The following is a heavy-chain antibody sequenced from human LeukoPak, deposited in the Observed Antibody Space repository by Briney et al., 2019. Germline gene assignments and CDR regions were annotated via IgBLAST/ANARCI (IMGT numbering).Heavy chain of an antibody. CDR1: GYTFTSYD. D-gene: IGHD1-7*01. Sequence: VASVKVSCKASGYTFTSYDINWVRQAPGQGLEWMGWMNPNSGNTGYAQKFQGRVTMTRNTSISTAYMELSSLRSEDTAVYYCARDARRGVELKAFDIWGQGTMVTVSS. CDR3: ARDARRGVELKAFDI. CDR2: MNPNSGNT. V-gene: IGHV1-8*01. J-gene: IGHJ3*02.